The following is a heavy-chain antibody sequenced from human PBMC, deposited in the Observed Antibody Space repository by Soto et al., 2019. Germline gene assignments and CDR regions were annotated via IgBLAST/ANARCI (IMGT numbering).Heavy chain of an antibody. CDR2: IWYDGSNK. V-gene: IGHV3-33*01. CDR3: ARDEGYSSGSGPLEDY. D-gene: IGHD6-19*01. CDR1: GFTFSSYG. Sequence: QVQLVESGGGVVQPGRSLRLSCAASGFTFSSYGMHWVRQAPGKGLEWVAVIWYDGSNKYYADSVKGRFTISRDNSKNTLYLQMNSLRAEDTAVYYCARDEGYSSGSGPLEDYWGQGTMVTVSS. J-gene: IGHJ4*02.